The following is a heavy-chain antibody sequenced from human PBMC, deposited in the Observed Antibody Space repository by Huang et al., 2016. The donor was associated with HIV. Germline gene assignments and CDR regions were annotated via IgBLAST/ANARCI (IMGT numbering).Heavy chain of an antibody. J-gene: IGHJ3*02. V-gene: IGHV1-18*01. CDR1: GYPFTSYG. CDR2: TSADKRYT. D-gene: IGHD2-8*01. Sequence: QAQLMQSGGEVKKTGASVRVSCKASGYPFTSYGISWVRQAPGQGLEWVGWTSADKRYTDQPQKFQSRVNLTVDSSTTTAYMELTGLTSDDTAVYYCTRDAWYAPTWKRNAASFIWGQGTMVTVSS. CDR3: TRDAWYAPTWKRNAASFI.